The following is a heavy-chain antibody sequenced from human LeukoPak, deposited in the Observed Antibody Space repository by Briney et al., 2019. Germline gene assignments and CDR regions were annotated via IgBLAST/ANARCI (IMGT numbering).Heavy chain of an antibody. J-gene: IGHJ4*02. CDR3: ARDRGHRLGIDY. Sequence: PGGSLRLSCAASGFTFSSYEMNWVRQAPGEGLEWVSYISSSGSTIYYADSVKGRFTISRDNAKNSLYLQMNSLRAEDTAVYYCARDRGHRLGIDYWGQGTLVTVSS. CDR2: ISSSGSTI. V-gene: IGHV3-48*03. D-gene: IGHD7-27*01. CDR1: GFTFSSYE.